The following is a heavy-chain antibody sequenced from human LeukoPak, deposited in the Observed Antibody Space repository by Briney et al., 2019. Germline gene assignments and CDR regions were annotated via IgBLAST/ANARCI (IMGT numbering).Heavy chain of an antibody. CDR1: GFTFSTYA. J-gene: IGHJ4*02. CDR2: ISGRGVST. Sequence: GGSLRLSCAASGFTFSTYAMSWVRQAPGKGLEWVSAISGRGVSTSYADSVRGRFTISRDNSKNTLYLQMNSLRAEDTAVYYCAKAASGNWNDVSDYWGQGTLATVSS. V-gene: IGHV3-23*01. CDR3: AKAASGNWNDVSDY. D-gene: IGHD1-20*01.